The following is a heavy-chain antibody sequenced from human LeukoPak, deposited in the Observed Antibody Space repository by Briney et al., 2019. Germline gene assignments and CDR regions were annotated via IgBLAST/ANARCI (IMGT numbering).Heavy chain of an antibody. CDR3: AREGWQWLVHAFDV. CDR2: IYYGGST. D-gene: IGHD6-19*01. J-gene: IGHJ3*01. CDR1: GNSFGDYY. Sequence: SETLSLTCTVSGNSFGDYYWDWIRQPPGKGLEWIGNIYYGGSTYYNPSLKSRVTISVDTSKNLFSLKLSSVTAADTALYYCAREGWQWLVHAFDVWGQGTMVTVSS. V-gene: IGHV4-38-2*02.